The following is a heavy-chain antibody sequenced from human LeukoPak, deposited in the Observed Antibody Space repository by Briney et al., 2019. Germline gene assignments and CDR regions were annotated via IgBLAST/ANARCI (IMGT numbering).Heavy chain of an antibody. J-gene: IGHJ4*02. CDR1: VLTFSSYE. CDR2: ISSSGSTI. CDR3: ARDRMVRGAPAPYFDY. V-gene: IGHV3-48*03. Sequence: GGSLRLSCAASVLTFSSYEMRWVRRAPEGALEWVSYISSSGSTIYYGDSVKRRFTISRDNAKNSLHLQMNSLRAEDTAVYYCARDRMVRGAPAPYFDYWGQGTLVTVSS. D-gene: IGHD3-10*01.